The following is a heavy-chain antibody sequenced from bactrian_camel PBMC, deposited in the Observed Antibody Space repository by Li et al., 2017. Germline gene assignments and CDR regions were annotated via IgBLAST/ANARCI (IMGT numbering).Heavy chain of an antibody. D-gene: IGHD3*01. V-gene: IGHV3S29*01. J-gene: IGHJ4*01. CDR1: GDTYRTTF. Sequence: QVQLVESGGGSVQAGGSLRLSCEASGDTYRTTFMGWFRQAPGKEREGVATITTDSGSTFYADSVKGRFTISQDNAKNTVYLQMNNLTPEDTAMYYCAASTSEYCTSQWAEQDRYRSWGQGTQVTVS. CDR2: ITTDSGST. CDR3: AASTSEYCTSQWAEQDRYRS.